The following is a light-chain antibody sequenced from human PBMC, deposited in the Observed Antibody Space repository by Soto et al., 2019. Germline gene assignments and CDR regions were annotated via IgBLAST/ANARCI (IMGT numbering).Light chain of an antibody. J-gene: IGKJ1*01. Sequence: IQMTQSPSSLSASVGDRVSITCRASQSIGTFLNWYQQKPGEAPNLLIHTSFTLYSGVPSRFSGTGSGTDFTLTLSSLQPEDFATYFCQQAFSAEWTFGQGTKV. V-gene: IGKV1-39*01. CDR1: QSIGTF. CDR2: TSF. CDR3: QQAFSAEWT.